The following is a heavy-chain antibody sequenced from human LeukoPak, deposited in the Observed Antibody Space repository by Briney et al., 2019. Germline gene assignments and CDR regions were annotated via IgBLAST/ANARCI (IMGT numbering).Heavy chain of an antibody. Sequence: SETLSLTCTVSGGSISSSSYYWGWIRQPPGKGLGWFGSIYYSGSTYYNHSLKSHVTISLDTSKNQFSLKLSSVPAADTAVYYCATDTQSRYGDYNYWGQGTLVTVSS. J-gene: IGHJ4*02. CDR1: GGSISSSSYY. CDR2: IYYSGST. D-gene: IGHD4-17*01. CDR3: ATDTQSRYGDYNY. V-gene: IGHV4-39*02.